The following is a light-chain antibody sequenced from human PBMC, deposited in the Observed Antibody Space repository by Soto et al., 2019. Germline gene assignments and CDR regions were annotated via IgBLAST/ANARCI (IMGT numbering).Light chain of an antibody. V-gene: IGKV1-5*03. CDR2: KAS. CDR3: QQYNSYLYT. Sequence: DIQMTQSPSALSASVGDRVTITCRASQSISNWLAWYQQKPGKAPKLLIYKASSLESGVPSRSSGSGSGTEFTLTISSLQPDDFATYYCQQYNSYLYTFGQGTKVDI. J-gene: IGKJ2*01. CDR1: QSISNW.